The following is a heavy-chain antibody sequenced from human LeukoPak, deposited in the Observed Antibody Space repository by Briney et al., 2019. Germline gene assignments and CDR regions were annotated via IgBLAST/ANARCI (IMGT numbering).Heavy chain of an antibody. CDR2: ILYDGTNK. V-gene: IGHV3-30-3*01. CDR3: ARDFRDYRDYVAYFDS. D-gene: IGHD4-17*01. Sequence: GGSLRLSCAASGFTFSTYTMHWVRQAPGKGLEWVSVILYDGTNKYYADSVKGRFTISRDNSRNTLYLQMNSLRAEDTAVYYCARDFRDYRDYVAYFDSWGQGTLVTVSS. CDR1: GFTFSTYT. J-gene: IGHJ4*02.